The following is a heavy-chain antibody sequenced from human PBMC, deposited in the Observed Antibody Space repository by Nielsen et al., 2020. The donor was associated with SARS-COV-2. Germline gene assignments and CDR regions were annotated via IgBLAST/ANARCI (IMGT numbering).Heavy chain of an antibody. CDR2: ISYDGSNK. CDR3: ARDFYRLWSEFDY. Sequence: GESLKISCAASGFTFSSYAMHWVRQAPGKGLEWVAVISYDGSNKYYADSVKGRFTISRDNAKDSLYLQMNSLRAEDTAVYYCARDFYRLWSEFDYWGQGTLVTVSS. V-gene: IGHV3-30-3*01. J-gene: IGHJ4*02. CDR1: GFTFSSYA. D-gene: IGHD5-18*01.